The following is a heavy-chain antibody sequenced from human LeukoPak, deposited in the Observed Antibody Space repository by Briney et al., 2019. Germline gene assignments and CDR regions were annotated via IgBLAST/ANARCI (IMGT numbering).Heavy chain of an antibody. CDR1: GGSISSYY. J-gene: IGHJ4*02. CDR2: ISHSGST. CDR3: ARLRRSRLAEFDY. D-gene: IGHD3-3*02. V-gene: IGHV4-59*08. Sequence: SETLSLTCTVSGGSISSYYWSWIRQPPGKGLKWIGSISHSGSTYYNPSLKSRVTISVDTSKNQFSLKLSSLTAADTAVYYCARLRRSRLAEFDYWGQGTLVTVSS.